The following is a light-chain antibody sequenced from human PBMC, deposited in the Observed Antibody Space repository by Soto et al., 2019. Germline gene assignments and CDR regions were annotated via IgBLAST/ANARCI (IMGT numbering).Light chain of an antibody. CDR2: LEGSGSY. CDR3: ETWDSNKAV. CDR1: SGHSSYI. V-gene: IGLV4-60*03. J-gene: IGLJ7*01. Sequence: QSVLTQSSSASASLGSSVKLTCTLNSGHSSYIIAWHQQQPGKAPRYLMKLEGSGSYNKGSGVPDRFSGSSSGADRYLTISNLQSEDEADYYCETWDSNKAVFGGGTQLTVL.